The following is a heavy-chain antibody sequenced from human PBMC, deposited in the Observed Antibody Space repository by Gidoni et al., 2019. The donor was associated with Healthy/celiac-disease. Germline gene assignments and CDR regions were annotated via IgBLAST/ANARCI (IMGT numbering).Heavy chain of an antibody. D-gene: IGHD3-9*01. V-gene: IGHV3-53*01. CDR2: IYSGGST. Sequence: EVQLVESGGGLIQPGGSLRLSCAASGFPVSSNYMSWVRQAPGKGLEWVSVIYSGGSTYYADSVKGRFTISRDNSKNTLYLQMNSLRAEDTAVYYCASNGGYDILTGYTHDYWGQGTLVTVSS. J-gene: IGHJ4*02. CDR3: ASNGGYDILTGYTHDY. CDR1: GFPVSSNY.